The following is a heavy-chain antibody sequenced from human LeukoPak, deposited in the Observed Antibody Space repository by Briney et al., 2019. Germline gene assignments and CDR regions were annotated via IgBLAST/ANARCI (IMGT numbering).Heavy chain of an antibody. V-gene: IGHV1-8*01. CDR2: MNPNSGNT. J-gene: IGHJ5*02. CDR1: GYTFTSYD. Sequence: GASVKVSCKASGYTFTSYDINWVRQATGQGLEWMGWMNPNSGNTGYAQKLQGRVTMTTDTSTTTAYMELRSLRSDDTAVYYCARDRQTNWFDPWGQGTPVTVSS. CDR3: ARDRQTNWFDP.